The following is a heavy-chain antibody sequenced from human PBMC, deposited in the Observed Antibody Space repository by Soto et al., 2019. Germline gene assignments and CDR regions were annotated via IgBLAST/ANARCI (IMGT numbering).Heavy chain of an antibody. Sequence: QITLKESGPTLVKPTQTLTLTCAFSGFSVSSGGMGVGWIRQPPGAALEWLALIYWNDDKRYNPSLQTRLTITKDTPKNQVVLTIINMDPVDTATYYCAHNHVWDDNGGFYRSWGPATLVTVSS. CDR2: IYWNDDK. D-gene: IGHD3-22*01. CDR3: AHNHVWDDNGGFYRS. J-gene: IGHJ4*02. V-gene: IGHV2-5*01. CDR1: GFSVSSGGMG.